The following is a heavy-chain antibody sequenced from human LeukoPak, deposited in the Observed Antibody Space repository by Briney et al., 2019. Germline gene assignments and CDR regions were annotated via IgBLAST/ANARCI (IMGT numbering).Heavy chain of an antibody. D-gene: IGHD3-22*01. CDR2: ISSSGSTI. CDR1: GFTFSSYE. V-gene: IGHV3-48*03. CDR3: ASAYYYDSSGYSEYFQH. J-gene: IGHJ1*01. Sequence: GGSLRLSCAASGFTFSSYEMNWVRQAAGKGLEGVSYISSSGSTIYYADSVKGGVTISRDNAKHSLYLQMNSLRAEDTAVYYCASAYYYDSSGYSEYFQHWGQGTLVTVSS.